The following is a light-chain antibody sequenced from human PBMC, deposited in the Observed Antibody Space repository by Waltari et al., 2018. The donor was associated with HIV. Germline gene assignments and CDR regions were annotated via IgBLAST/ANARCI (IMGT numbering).Light chain of an antibody. CDR3: SSYTTSNSHVV. Sequence: QSALTQPASVSGSLGQSITISCPGASSDVGDYTYVPWYQPHPGKAPKVMIFEVSNRPSGVSDRFSGSKSGNTASLTISGVQPEDEADYYCSSYTTSNSHVVFGGGTKVTVL. CDR1: SSDVGDYTY. V-gene: IGLV2-14*01. CDR2: EVS. J-gene: IGLJ2*01.